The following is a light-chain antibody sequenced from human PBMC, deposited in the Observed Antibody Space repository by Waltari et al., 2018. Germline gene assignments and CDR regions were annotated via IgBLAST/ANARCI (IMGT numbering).Light chain of an antibody. CDR1: QSVSSSY. V-gene: IGKV3-20*01. Sequence: PGERATLSCRASQSVSSSYLAWYQQKPGQAPRLLIYGASSRATGIPDRFSGSGSGTDFTLTISRLEPEDFAVYYCQQYGSSPYTFGQGTKLEIK. J-gene: IGKJ2*01. CDR2: GAS. CDR3: QQYGSSPYT.